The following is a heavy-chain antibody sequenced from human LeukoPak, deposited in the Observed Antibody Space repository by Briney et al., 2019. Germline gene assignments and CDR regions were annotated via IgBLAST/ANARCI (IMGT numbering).Heavy chain of an antibody. CDR3: ARVSPSGVWDV. Sequence: SETLSLTCTVSGGSISSSSYYWSWLRQPAGKGLEWIGRIYTSGSTNYNPSLNSRVTISIDTSKNQFSLSLSSVTAADTAVYYCARVSPSGVWDVWGQGTTVTVSS. CDR2: IYTSGST. D-gene: IGHD3-10*01. J-gene: IGHJ6*02. CDR1: GGSISSSSYY. V-gene: IGHV4-61*02.